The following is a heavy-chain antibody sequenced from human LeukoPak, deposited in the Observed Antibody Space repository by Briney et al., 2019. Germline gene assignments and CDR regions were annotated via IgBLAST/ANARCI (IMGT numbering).Heavy chain of an antibody. CDR1: GYTFTGYY. Sequence: ASVKVSCKASGYTFTGYYMHWVRQAPGQGLEWMGWINPNSGGTNCAQKFQGRVTMTRDTSISTAYMELSRLRSDDTAVYYCARVTVVAATPEWFDPWGQGTLVTVSS. V-gene: IGHV1-2*02. J-gene: IGHJ5*02. CDR3: ARVTVVAATPEWFDP. D-gene: IGHD2-15*01. CDR2: INPNSGGT.